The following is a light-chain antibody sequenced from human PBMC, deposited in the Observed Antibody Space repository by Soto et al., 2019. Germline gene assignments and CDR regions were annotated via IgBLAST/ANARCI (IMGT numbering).Light chain of an antibody. CDR2: QGG. J-gene: IGLJ1*01. V-gene: IGLV2-23*01. Sequence: QSVLTQPASVSGSPGQSITISCTGTSSDVGSYNLVSWYQQHPGKVPKLIIYQGGQRPSGVSSRFSGSKSGNTASLTISGLKVEDEAEYSCSSYAGSSTLFVFGPGTKVTAL. CDR3: SSYAGSSTLFV. CDR1: SSDVGSYNL.